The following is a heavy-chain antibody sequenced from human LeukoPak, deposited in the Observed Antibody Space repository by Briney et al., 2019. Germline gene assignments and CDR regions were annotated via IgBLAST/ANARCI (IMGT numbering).Heavy chain of an antibody. CDR1: GGSVSSGSYY. D-gene: IGHD2/OR15-2a*01. CDR2: IYYSGST. CDR3: ARVPDRTTCFDY. Sequence: SETLSLTCTVSGGSVSSGSYYWSWIRQPPGKGLEWIGYIYYSGSTNYNPSLKSRVTISVDTSKNQFSLKLSSVTPADTAVYYYARVPDRTTCFDYWGQGTLVTVSS. J-gene: IGHJ4*02. V-gene: IGHV4-61*01.